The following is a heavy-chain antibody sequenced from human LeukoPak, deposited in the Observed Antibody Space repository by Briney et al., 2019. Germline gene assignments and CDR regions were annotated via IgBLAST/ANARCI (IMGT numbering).Heavy chain of an antibody. Sequence: PGGSLRLSCAAFEFTFSAHWMHWVRQVPGKGLVYIAYIDNDGTNTNYADSVKGRFTISRDNAKNTLYLQMNSLRVEDTAVYYCVRDRPHNCFDPWGQGTLVTVSS. J-gene: IGHJ5*02. CDR1: EFTFSAHW. V-gene: IGHV3-74*01. CDR3: VRDRPHNCFDP. CDR2: IDNDGTNT. D-gene: IGHD6-6*01.